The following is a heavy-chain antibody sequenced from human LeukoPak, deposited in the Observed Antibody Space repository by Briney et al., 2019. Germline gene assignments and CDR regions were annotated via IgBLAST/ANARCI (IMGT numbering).Heavy chain of an antibody. CDR3: ARDKGIAAPADLDVFDI. Sequence: ASVKVSCKPSGYTFTGYYLHWVRQAPGQGLEWVGWINTNSGGTNYAQKFQGRVTMTRDTSISTAYMELRSLRSDDSALYYCARDKGIAAPADLDVFDIWGQGTMVTVSS. CDR1: GYTFTGYY. D-gene: IGHD6-13*01. J-gene: IGHJ3*02. CDR2: INTNSGGT. V-gene: IGHV1-2*02.